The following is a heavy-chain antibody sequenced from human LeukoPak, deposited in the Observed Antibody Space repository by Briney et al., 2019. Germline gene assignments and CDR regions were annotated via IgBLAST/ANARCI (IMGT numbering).Heavy chain of an antibody. CDR1: GFTFSSYW. Sequence: GGSLRLSCAASGFTFSSYWMHWVRQVPGKGLVWVARINPGGSSITYADSVKGRFTISRDNAKNTLYLQMNSLRAEDTGVYYCVRDNYGVDYWGQGTLVTVSS. CDR2: INPGGSSI. CDR3: VRDNYGVDY. J-gene: IGHJ4*02. V-gene: IGHV3-74*01. D-gene: IGHD4-17*01.